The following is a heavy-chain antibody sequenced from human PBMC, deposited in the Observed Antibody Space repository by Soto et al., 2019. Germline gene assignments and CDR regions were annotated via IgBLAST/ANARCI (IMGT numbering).Heavy chain of an antibody. Sequence: QVQLVQSGAEVKKPGASVKVSCKASGYTFTSYSISWVRQAPGQGLEWMGWISAYNGNTNYAQKLQGRVTMTTDTSTSTAYMELRSLRSDDTAVYYCARDADSYAPDPGAGWFDPWGQGTLVTVSS. V-gene: IGHV1-18*01. CDR1: GYTFTSYS. D-gene: IGHD5-18*01. CDR3: ARDADSYAPDPGAGWFDP. CDR2: ISAYNGNT. J-gene: IGHJ5*02.